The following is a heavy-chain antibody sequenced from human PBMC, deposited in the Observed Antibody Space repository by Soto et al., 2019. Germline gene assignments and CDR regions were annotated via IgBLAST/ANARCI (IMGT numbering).Heavy chain of an antibody. V-gene: IGHV4-30-4*01. D-gene: IGHD7-27*01. Sequence: SETLSLTCSVSGDSISNLDYFWAWIRQPPGQALEYIGYIYKSATTYYKPSFESRVAISVDTSKSQFSLNVTSVTAAATAVYFCARGRYCLTGRCFPNWFDAWGQGALVTVS. J-gene: IGHJ5*02. CDR1: GDSISNLDYF. CDR2: IYKSATT. CDR3: ARGRYCLTGRCFPNWFDA.